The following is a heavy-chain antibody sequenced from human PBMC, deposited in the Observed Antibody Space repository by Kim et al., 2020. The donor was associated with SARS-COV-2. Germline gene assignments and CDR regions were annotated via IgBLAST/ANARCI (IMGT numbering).Heavy chain of an antibody. J-gene: IGHJ3*02. V-gene: IGHV3-23*01. D-gene: IGHD1-1*01. CDR1: GFTFSNYA. CDR3: AEDRGYNWPDALDI. Sequence: GGSLRLSCAASGFTFSNYAVTWVRQAPGKGLEWVSGITSGGSTYYADSVKGRFTISRDNSKNTLYLQMNSLRAEDTAVYFCAEDRGYNWPDALDIWGQGTMVTVSS. CDR2: ITSGGST.